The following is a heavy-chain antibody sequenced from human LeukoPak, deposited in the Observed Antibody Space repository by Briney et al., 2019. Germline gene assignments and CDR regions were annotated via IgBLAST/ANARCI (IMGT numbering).Heavy chain of an antibody. J-gene: IGHJ4*02. CDR2: ISAYNGNT. Sequence: ASVKVSCKASGYTFTNYGISWVRQAPGQGLEWMGWISAYNGNTNYAQKFQGRVTMTTDTSTSTAYMELRSLRSDDTAVYYCARDLDEVVVAAWDYWGQGTLVTVSS. D-gene: IGHD2-15*01. CDR1: GYTFTNYG. V-gene: IGHV1-18*01. CDR3: ARDLDEVVVAAWDY.